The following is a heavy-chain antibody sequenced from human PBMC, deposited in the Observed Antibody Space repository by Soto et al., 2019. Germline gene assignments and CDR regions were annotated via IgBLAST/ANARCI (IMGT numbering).Heavy chain of an antibody. CDR2: ISYDGSNK. Sequence: PGGSLRLSCAASGFTFSSYGMHWVRQAPGKGLEWVAVISYDGSNKYYADSVKGRFTISRDNSKNTLYLQMNSLRAEDTAVYYCAKEVGMPPIYYYGMDVWGQGTTVTVSS. CDR3: AKEVGMPPIYYYGMDV. CDR1: GFTFSSYG. V-gene: IGHV3-30*18. J-gene: IGHJ6*02. D-gene: IGHD2-2*01.